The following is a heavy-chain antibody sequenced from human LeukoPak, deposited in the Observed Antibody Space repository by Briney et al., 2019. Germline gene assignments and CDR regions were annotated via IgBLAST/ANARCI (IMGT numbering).Heavy chain of an antibody. CDR1: GGSFNGYY. CDR2: INHSGST. J-gene: IGHJ4*02. CDR3: ARVRIGNGYFDY. D-gene: IGHD2-15*01. Sequence: PSETLSLTCAVYGGSFNGYYWSWIRQPPGKGLEWIGEINHSGSTNYNPSLKSRVTISVDTSKNQFSLKLSSVTAADTAVYYCARVRIGNGYFDYWGQGTLVTVSS. V-gene: IGHV4-34*01.